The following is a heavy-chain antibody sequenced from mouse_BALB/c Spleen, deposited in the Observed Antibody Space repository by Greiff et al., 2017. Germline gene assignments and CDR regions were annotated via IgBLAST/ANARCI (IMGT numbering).Heavy chain of an antibody. CDR1: GYTFTDYN. V-gene: IGHV1S29*02. CDR2: IYPYNGGT. J-gene: IGHJ3*01. CDR3: ARGAYYRYLFAY. D-gene: IGHD2-14*01. Sequence: VQLQQSGPELVKPGASVKISCKASGYTFTDYNMHWVKQSHGKSLEWIGYIYPYNGGTGYNQKFKSKATLTVDNSSSTAYMELRSLTSEDSAVYYCARGAYYRYLFAYWGQGTLVTVSA.